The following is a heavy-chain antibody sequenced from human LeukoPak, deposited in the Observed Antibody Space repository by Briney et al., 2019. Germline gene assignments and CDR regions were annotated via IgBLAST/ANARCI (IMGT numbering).Heavy chain of an antibody. Sequence: GGSLRLSCAASGFTFSSYAMSWVRRAPGKGLEWVANIKQAGSEKYYVDSVKGRFTISRDNAENSLYLQMNSLRAEDTAVYYCARARGFFDYWGQGTLVTVTS. CDR3: ARARGFFDY. D-gene: IGHD3-10*01. CDR1: GFTFSSYA. CDR2: IKQAGSEK. V-gene: IGHV3-7*01. J-gene: IGHJ4*02.